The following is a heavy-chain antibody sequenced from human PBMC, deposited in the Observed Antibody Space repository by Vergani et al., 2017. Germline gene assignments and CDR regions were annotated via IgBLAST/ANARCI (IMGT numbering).Heavy chain of an antibody. D-gene: IGHD2-2*02. V-gene: IGHV3-48*01. J-gene: IGHJ6*03. CDR1: GFTFSSYS. CDR2: ISSSSSTI. Sequence: EVQLVESGGGLVQPGGSLRLSCAASGFTFSSYSMNWVRQAPGKGLEWVSYISSSSSTIYYADSVKGRFTISRDNAKNSLYLQMNSLRAEDTAVYYCARASIVVVPAAIRGFDYYYYMDVWGKGTTVTVSS. CDR3: ARASIVVVPAAIRGFDYYYYMDV.